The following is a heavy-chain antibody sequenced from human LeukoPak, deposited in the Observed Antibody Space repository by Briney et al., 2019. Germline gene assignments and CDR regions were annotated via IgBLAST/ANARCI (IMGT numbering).Heavy chain of an antibody. CDR2: TNPNSGNT. D-gene: IGHD3-22*01. V-gene: IGHV1-8*01. CDR1: GYTFTSYD. Sequence: ASVKVSCKASGYTFTSYDINWVRQATGQGLEWMGWTNPNSGNTGYAQKFQGRVTMTRNTSISTAYMELSSLRSEDTAVYYCARGPFPGFNYYDSMDYWGQGTLVTVSS. CDR3: ARGPFPGFNYYDSMDY. J-gene: IGHJ4*02.